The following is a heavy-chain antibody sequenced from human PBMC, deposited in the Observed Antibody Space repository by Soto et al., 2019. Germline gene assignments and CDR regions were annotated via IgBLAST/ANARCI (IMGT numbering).Heavy chain of an antibody. J-gene: IGHJ4*02. CDR2: IYYSGRT. Sequence: QLQLQESGPGLVKPSETLSLTCTVSGGSISRSSYYWGWIRQPPGKGLEWIGSIYYSGRTHYNPSLNSRGTISVDPSKNQFSLKLRSATAADTAVYYCATIPATTILPDYWGQGTLVTVSS. V-gene: IGHV4-39*01. D-gene: IGHD2-2*02. CDR3: ATIPATTILPDY. CDR1: GGSISRSSYY.